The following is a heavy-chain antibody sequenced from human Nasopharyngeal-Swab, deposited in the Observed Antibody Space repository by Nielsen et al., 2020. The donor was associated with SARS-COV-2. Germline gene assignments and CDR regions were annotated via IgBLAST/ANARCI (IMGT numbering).Heavy chain of an antibody. CDR2: MNPNSGNT. J-gene: IGHJ4*02. V-gene: IGHV1-8*02. Sequence: ASVKVSCKASGYTFTGYYMHWVRQAPGQGLEWMGWMNPNSGNTGYAQKFQGRVTMTRNTSISTAYMELSSLRSEDTAVYYCARVIAVRLDYWGQGTLVTVSS. CDR3: ARVIAVRLDY. D-gene: IGHD6-19*01. CDR1: GYTFTGYY.